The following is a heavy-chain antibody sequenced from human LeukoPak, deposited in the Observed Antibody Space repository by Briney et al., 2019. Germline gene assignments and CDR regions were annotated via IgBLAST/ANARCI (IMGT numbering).Heavy chain of an antibody. CDR2: IYYSGST. D-gene: IGHD3-22*01. CDR1: GGSISSYY. J-gene: IGHJ4*02. V-gene: IGHV4-59*01. CDR3: ARDYYDSSGYHTIDY. Sequence: SETLSLTCTVSGGSISSYYWSWIRQPPGKGLEWIGYIYYSGSTNYNPSPKSRVTISVDTSKNQFSLKLSSVTAADTAVYYCARDYYDSSGYHTIDYWGQGTLVTVSS.